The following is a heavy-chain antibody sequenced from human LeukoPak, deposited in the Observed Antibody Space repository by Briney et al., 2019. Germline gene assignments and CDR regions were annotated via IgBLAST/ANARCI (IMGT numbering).Heavy chain of an antibody. V-gene: IGHV3-7*01. CDR3: ARDSGSCRGCAFDI. CDR1: EFTFSNFW. Sequence: GGSLRLPCAASEFTFSNFWMSWVRHAPGKGLEWVANTNRDGSEKYYVVSVKGRVTISRDNAMNFLYLQLNSLRVDDTAVYYCARDSGSCRGCAFDIWGQGTVVTVSS. J-gene: IGHJ3*02. CDR2: TNRDGSEK. D-gene: IGHD1-26*01.